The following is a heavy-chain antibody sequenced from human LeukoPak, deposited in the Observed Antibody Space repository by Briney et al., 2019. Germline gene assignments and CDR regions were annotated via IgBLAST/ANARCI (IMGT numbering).Heavy chain of an antibody. CDR3: AIIASLDI. CDR1: GYTFTSYD. D-gene: IGHD2/OR15-2a*01. V-gene: IGHV1-2*02. Sequence: ASAKVSCKASGYTFTSYDINWVRQAPGQGLEWMGWINPNSRGTNYAQKFQGRVTMTRDTSISTAYMELSRLRSDDTAVYYCAIIASLDIWGQGTMVTASS. CDR2: INPNSRGT. J-gene: IGHJ3*02.